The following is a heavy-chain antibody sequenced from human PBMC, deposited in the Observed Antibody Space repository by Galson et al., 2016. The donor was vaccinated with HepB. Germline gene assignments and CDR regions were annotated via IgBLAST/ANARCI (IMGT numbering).Heavy chain of an antibody. CDR3: ARDGDVPSDYYDSSGRGYFDY. V-gene: IGHV3-30*04. CDR2: ISYDGTKK. J-gene: IGHJ4*02. D-gene: IGHD3-22*01. Sequence: SLRLSCAASGFRFSGYAMHWVRQAPGKGLEWVAVISYDGTKKYYADSVKGRFTISRDNSKNTRYLQMNSLRAEDTAVYYCARDGDVPSDYYDSSGRGYFDYWGQGTLVSVSS. CDR1: GFRFSGYA.